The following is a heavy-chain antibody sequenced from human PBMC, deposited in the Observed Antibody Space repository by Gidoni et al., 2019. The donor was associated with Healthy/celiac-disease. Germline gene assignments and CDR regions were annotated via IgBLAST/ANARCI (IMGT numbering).Heavy chain of an antibody. CDR2: ISWDGGST. CDR1: GFTFDDYA. V-gene: IGHV3-43D*03. CDR3: AKEGWFSGGSRSYYYYMDV. Sequence: EVQLVESGGVVVQPGGSLRLSCAASGFTFDDYAMHWVRQAPGKGLEWVSLISWDGGSTYYADSVKGRFTISRDNSKNSLYLQMNSLRAEDTALYYCAKEGWFSGGSRSYYYYMDVWGKGTTVTVSS. J-gene: IGHJ6*03. D-gene: IGHD2-15*01.